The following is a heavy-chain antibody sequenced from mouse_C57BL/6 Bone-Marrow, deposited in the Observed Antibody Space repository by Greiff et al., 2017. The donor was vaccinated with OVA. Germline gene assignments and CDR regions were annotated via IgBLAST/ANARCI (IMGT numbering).Heavy chain of an antibody. D-gene: IGHD1-1*01. Sequence: EVQLQQSGAELVRPGASVKLSCTASGFNIKDDYMHWVKQRPEQGLEWIGWIDPENGDTEYASKFQGKATITADTSSNTAYLQLSSLTSEDTAVYYCTTVYGGYWGQGTTLTVSS. CDR2: IDPENGDT. CDR1: GFNIKDDY. CDR3: TTVYGGY. V-gene: IGHV14-4*01. J-gene: IGHJ2*01.